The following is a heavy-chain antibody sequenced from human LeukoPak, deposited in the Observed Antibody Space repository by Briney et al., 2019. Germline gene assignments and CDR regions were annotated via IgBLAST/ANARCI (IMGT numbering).Heavy chain of an antibody. CDR3: ASGVGLGYCSSTSCLGFDP. CDR2: IYYSGST. D-gene: IGHD2-2*01. J-gene: IGHJ5*02. CDR1: GGSISSGGYS. Sequence: SQTLSLTCTVSGGSISSGGYSWSWIRQHPGKGLEWIGYIYYSGSTYYNPSLKSRVTISVDTSKNQFSLKLSSVTAADTAVYYCASGVGLGYCSSTSCLGFDPWGQGTLVTVSS. V-gene: IGHV4-31*03.